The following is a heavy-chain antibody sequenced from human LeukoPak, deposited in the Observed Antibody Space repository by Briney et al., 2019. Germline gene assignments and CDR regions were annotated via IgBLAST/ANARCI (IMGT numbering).Heavy chain of an antibody. CDR1: GFIFNSYE. J-gene: IGHJ6*03. D-gene: IGHD4-17*01. Sequence: GGSLRLSCTASGFIFNSYEMNWVRQAPGKGLEWVSYISSSGLSIYYADSVKGRFTISRDNAKNSLYLQMNSLRAEDTAVYYCARDAGGDYRVYYYYMDVWGKGTTVTVSS. CDR3: ARDAGGDYRVYYYYMDV. CDR2: ISSSGLSI. V-gene: IGHV3-48*03.